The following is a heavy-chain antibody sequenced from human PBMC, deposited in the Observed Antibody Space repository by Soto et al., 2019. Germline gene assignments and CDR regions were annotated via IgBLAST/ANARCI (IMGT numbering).Heavy chain of an antibody. J-gene: IGHJ6*02. CDR3: ARVRIAARTGAYGMDV. CDR1: GGSISSYY. D-gene: IGHD6-6*01. CDR2: IYTSGST. Sequence: SETLSLTCTVSGGSISSYYWSWIRQPAGKGLEWIGRIYTSGSTNYNPSLKSRVTMSVDKSKNQFSLKLSSVTAADTAVYYCARVRIAARTGAYGMDVWGQGTTV. V-gene: IGHV4-4*07.